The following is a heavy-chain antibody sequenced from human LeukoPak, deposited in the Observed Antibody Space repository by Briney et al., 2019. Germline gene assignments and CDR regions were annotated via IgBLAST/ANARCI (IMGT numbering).Heavy chain of an antibody. CDR2: IYSSGTT. V-gene: IGHV4-59*01. Sequence: ASETLSLTCTVSGGSISNYYWNWIRQVPGKGLEWIGYIYSSGTTNYNPSLKSRVTISVDTSKNQFSLKLSSVTAADTAVYYCARDPDYWGQGTLVTVSS. CDR3: ARDPDY. J-gene: IGHJ4*02. CDR1: GGSISNYY.